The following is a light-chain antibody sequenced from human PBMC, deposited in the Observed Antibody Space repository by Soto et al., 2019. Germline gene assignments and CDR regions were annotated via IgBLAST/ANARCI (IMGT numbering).Light chain of an antibody. CDR1: RSDVGGYNY. Sequence: QSALTQPASVSGSPGQSITISCTGTRSDVGGYNYVSWYQQHPGKAPKLMIYEVSNRPSGVSNRFSGSKSGKTASLTISGLQAEDEADYYCRSYTSSSTLAFGGGTKLTVL. J-gene: IGLJ2*01. V-gene: IGLV2-14*01. CDR3: RSYTSSSTLA. CDR2: EVS.